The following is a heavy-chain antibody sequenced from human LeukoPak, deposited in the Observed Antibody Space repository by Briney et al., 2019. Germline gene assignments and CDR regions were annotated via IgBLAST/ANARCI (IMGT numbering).Heavy chain of an antibody. V-gene: IGHV5-51*01. D-gene: IGHD3-10*01. Sequence: RGESLKISCEGSGYIFPYNWIAWVRQMPGKGLEWVGIIYPDDSSIRYSPSFQGQVTMSIDKSISTAYLQWSSLEASDTAMYYCARVHLGKLLIGDGFDVWGQGTMVTVSS. CDR2: IYPDDSSI. CDR3: ARVHLGKLLIGDGFDV. CDR1: GYIFPYNW. J-gene: IGHJ3*01.